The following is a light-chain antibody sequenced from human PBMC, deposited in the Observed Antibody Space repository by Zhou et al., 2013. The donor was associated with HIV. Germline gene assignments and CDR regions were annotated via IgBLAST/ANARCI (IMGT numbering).Light chain of an antibody. V-gene: IGKV1-5*03. CDR3: QQYQT. Sequence: DFQMTQSPSTLSASVGDRVTITCRASQSISSWLAWYQQKPGKAPKLVIYKTSNLQSGAPSRFSGSGSGTEFTLTISSLQPDDFATYYCQQYQTFGQGTKVEIK. CDR1: QSISSW. J-gene: IGKJ1*01. CDR2: KTS.